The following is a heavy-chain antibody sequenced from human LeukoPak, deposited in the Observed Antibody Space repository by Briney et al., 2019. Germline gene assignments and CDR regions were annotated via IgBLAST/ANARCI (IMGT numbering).Heavy chain of an antibody. CDR3: ARGRGYSNGWFEADDY. CDR1: GYPFISYD. Sequence: ASVTVSCKASGYPFISYDINWVRQATGQGLEWMGWMNPNSGNTGYAQRFQGRVTMTRNTSISTAYMEVSSLRSEDTAMYFCARGRGYSNGWFEADDYWGQGTLVTVSS. V-gene: IGHV1-8*01. CDR2: MNPNSGNT. D-gene: IGHD6-19*01. J-gene: IGHJ4*02.